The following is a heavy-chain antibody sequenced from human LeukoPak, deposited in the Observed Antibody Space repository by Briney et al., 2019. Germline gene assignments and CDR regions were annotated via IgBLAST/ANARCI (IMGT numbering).Heavy chain of an antibody. Sequence: GGSLRLSCAASGFTFSSYAMSWVRQAPGKGLEWVGFIRSKAYGGTTEYAASVKGRFTISRDDSKSIAYLQMNSLKTEDTAVYYCTRFPIVVVPAAIKNWFDPWGQGTLVTVSS. CDR1: GFTFSSYA. J-gene: IGHJ5*02. V-gene: IGHV3-49*04. CDR3: TRFPIVVVPAAIKNWFDP. D-gene: IGHD2-2*01. CDR2: IRSKAYGGTT.